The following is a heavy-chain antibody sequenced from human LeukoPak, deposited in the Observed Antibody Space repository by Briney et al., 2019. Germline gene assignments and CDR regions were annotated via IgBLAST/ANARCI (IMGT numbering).Heavy chain of an antibody. D-gene: IGHD6-25*01. J-gene: IGHJ6*03. Sequence: PSETLSLTCTVSGGSISSYYWSWIRQPPGKGLEWIGYIYYSGNTNYNPSLKSRVTISVDTSKNQFSLKLSSVTAADTAVYYCARFIRLQKTYYYYYYMDVWGKGTTVTVSS. CDR3: ARFIRLQKTYYYYYYMDV. V-gene: IGHV4-59*01. CDR2: IYYSGNT. CDR1: GGSISSYY.